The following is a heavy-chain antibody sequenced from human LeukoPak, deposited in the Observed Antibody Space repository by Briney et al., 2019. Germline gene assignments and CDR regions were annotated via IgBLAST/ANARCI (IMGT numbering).Heavy chain of an antibody. Sequence: SETLSLTCTVSGGSISSSGSYWTWIRQHPGKGLEWIGYIYYSGTTYYNPSLKSRVTISVDTSKNQFSLNLNSVTAADTAVYYCAREKDGAFDIWGQGTMVTVSS. CDR3: AREKDGAFDI. CDR1: GGSISSSGSY. D-gene: IGHD2-15*01. J-gene: IGHJ3*02. V-gene: IGHV4-31*03. CDR2: IYYSGTT.